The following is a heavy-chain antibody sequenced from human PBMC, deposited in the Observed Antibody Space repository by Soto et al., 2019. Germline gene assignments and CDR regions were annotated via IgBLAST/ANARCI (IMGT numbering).Heavy chain of an antibody. Sequence: QEQLVESGGGVVRPGKSLRRSCEASGFNFTYNAMHWVRQAPGKGLEWVAVISFNGRKKFYARSVKGRFTISRDNSKNPLYLQINNLRPGDTAVYYCARDWLRRDDILTPSWNFNLWGQGSLVTVS. D-gene: IGHD3-9*01. CDR2: ISFNGRKK. CDR3: ARDWLRRDDILTPSWNFNL. V-gene: IGHV3-30*04. CDR1: GFNFTYNA. J-gene: IGHJ2*01.